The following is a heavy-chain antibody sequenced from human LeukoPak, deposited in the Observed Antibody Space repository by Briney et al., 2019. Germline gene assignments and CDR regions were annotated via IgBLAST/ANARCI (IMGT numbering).Heavy chain of an antibody. CDR3: ARGWGVRVKCRGGTCNNPQFDY. V-gene: IGHV3-7*01. CDR1: GFTFDYYW. J-gene: IGHJ4*02. D-gene: IGHD2-15*01. Sequence: GGSLRLSCAASGFTFDYYWMTWVRQAPGKGLEWLANIKESGSEKYYVDSVKGRFTISRDNAKNSLYLQMNSLRVEDTAVYYCARGWGVRVKCRGGTCNNPQFDYWGRGTLVTVSS. CDR2: IKESGSEK.